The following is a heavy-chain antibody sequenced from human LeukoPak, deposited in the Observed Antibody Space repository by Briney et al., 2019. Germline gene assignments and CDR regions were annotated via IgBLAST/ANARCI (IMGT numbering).Heavy chain of an antibody. CDR3: ARDPASRWSVSGHFDY. J-gene: IGHJ4*02. CDR1: GGSFSGYY. D-gene: IGHD3-3*01. Sequence: PSETLSLTCAVYGGSFSGYYWSWIRQPPGKGLEWIGEINHSGSTNYNPSLKSRVTISVGTSKNQFSLKLSSVTAADTAVYYCARDPASRWSVSGHFDYWGQGTLVTVSS. V-gene: IGHV4-34*01. CDR2: INHSGST.